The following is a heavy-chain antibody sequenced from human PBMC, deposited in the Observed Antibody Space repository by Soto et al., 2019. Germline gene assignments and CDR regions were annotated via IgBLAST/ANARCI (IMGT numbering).Heavy chain of an antibody. Sequence: SETLSLTCAVYGGSLSNYYWSWIRQPPGKGLEWIGEINHSGSTNHNPSLKSRVTISVDMSKNQFSLKLSSVTAADTAVYYCARGPLITIFGVAVPDMDVWSKGTTVTVSS. V-gene: IGHV4-34*01. CDR2: INHSGST. CDR3: ARGPLITIFGVAVPDMDV. D-gene: IGHD3-3*01. J-gene: IGHJ6*03. CDR1: GGSLSNYY.